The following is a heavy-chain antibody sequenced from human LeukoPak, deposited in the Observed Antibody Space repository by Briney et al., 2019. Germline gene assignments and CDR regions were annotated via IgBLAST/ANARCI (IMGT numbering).Heavy chain of an antibody. CDR2: IYYSGST. D-gene: IGHD4-23*01. Sequence: SETLSLTCTVSGGSISSYFWSWVRQPPGKGLEWIGYIYYSGSTNYNPSLKSRVTMSVDTSKNQFSLELRSVTTADTAVYYCARDPNSALWGQGTLVTVSS. CDR1: GGSISSYF. V-gene: IGHV4-59*12. J-gene: IGHJ4*02. CDR3: ARDPNSAL.